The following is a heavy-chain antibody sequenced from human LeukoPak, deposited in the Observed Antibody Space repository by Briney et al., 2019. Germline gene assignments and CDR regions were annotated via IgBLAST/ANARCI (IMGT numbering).Heavy chain of an antibody. CDR1: XXXISSSVYS. D-gene: IGHD6-13*01. Sequence: SETLSLXXXXXXXXISSSVYSWGWIRQPPGKGFDWLGNIYDNGNTYYNPSLKSRVTISVDTSKNQFSLQLNSVTAADTAVYYCARQYGPGYSSTWYFDYWGQGTLVTVSS. CDR2: IYDNGNT. CDR3: ARQYGPGYSSTWYFDY. V-gene: IGHV4-39*01. J-gene: IGHJ4*02.